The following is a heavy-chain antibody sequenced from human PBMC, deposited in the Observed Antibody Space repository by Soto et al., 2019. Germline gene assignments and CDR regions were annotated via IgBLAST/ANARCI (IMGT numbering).Heavy chain of an antibody. V-gene: IGHV3-7*04. CDR3: ARDGF. CDR1: GFTFTSYS. CDR2: IKYDGTEK. Sequence: PGGSLRLSCAASGFTFTSYSMNWVRQAPGKGLEWVANIKYDGTEKYYVDSVKGRFTISRDNAKNSLYLQMNSLRAEDTAVYYCARDGFWGQGTLVTVSS. J-gene: IGHJ4*02.